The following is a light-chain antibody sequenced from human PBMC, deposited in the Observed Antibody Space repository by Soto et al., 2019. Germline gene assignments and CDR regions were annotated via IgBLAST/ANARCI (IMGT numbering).Light chain of an antibody. V-gene: IGKV1-5*03. CDR1: QSISSW. CDR3: QQYDNDSWT. Sequence: DIQMTQSPSTLSASVGDRVIITCRASQSISSWLAWYQQKPGKAPNPLIYKASTLKSGVLSRFSGSGSGTEFTLTISSLQTDDFATYYCQQYDNDSWTFGQGTKVEIK. CDR2: KAS. J-gene: IGKJ1*01.